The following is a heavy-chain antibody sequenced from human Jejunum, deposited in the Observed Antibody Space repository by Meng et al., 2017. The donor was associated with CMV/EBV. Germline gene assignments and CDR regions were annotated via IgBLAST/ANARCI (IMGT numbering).Heavy chain of an antibody. Sequence: VELVVAGGGVVQPGESLPLSCAASGFIFSNSGMHWVRQAPGKGLEWVVFIRNDGSEIYYVDSVKGRFTISRDNSKNTVYLQMDSLRVEDTGIYYCVKDKGRTALDYWGQGSLVTVSS. CDR3: VKDKGRTALDY. V-gene: IGHV3-30*02. J-gene: IGHJ4*02. CDR2: IRNDGSEI. CDR1: GFIFSNSG. D-gene: IGHD3-10*01.